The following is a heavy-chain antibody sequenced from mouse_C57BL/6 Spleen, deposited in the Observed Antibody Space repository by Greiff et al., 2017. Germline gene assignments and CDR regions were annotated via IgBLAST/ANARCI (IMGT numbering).Heavy chain of an antibody. J-gene: IGHJ2*01. Sequence: QVQLQQSGPELVKPGASVKISCKASGYAFSSSWMNWVKQRPGKGLEWIGRIYPGDGDTNYNGKFKGKATLTADKSSSTAYMQLSSLTSEDSAVYFCARVSGYDYFDYWGQGTTLTVSS. V-gene: IGHV1-82*01. CDR3: ARVSGYDYFDY. D-gene: IGHD3-2*02. CDR1: GYAFSSSW. CDR2: IYPGDGDT.